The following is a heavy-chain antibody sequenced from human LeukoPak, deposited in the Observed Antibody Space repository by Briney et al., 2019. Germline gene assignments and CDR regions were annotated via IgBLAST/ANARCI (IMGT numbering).Heavy chain of an antibody. CDR2: ISGSGGST. CDR3: ANSGYCSSTSCFFDY. Sequence: GGSLRLSCAASGFTFSSYAMSWVRQAPGKGLEWVSVISGSGGSTYYADSVKGRFTISRDNSKNALYLQMNSLRAEDTAVYYCANSGYCSSTSCFFDYWGQGTLVTVSS. J-gene: IGHJ4*02. V-gene: IGHV3-23*01. CDR1: GFTFSSYA. D-gene: IGHD2-2*03.